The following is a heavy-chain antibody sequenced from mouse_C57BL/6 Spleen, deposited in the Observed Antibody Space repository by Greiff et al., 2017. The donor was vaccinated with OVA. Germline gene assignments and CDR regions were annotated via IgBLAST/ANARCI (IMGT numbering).Heavy chain of an antibody. CDR3: ARESHYGSSLLDY. CDR2: ISYDGSN. J-gene: IGHJ2*01. D-gene: IGHD1-1*01. Sequence: ESGPGLVKPSQSLSLTCSVTGYSITSGYYWNWIRQFPGNKLEWMGYISYDGSNNYNPSLKNRISITRDTSKNQFFLKLNSVTTEDTATYYCARESHYGSSLLDYWGQGTTLTVAS. CDR1: GYSITSGYY. V-gene: IGHV3-6*01.